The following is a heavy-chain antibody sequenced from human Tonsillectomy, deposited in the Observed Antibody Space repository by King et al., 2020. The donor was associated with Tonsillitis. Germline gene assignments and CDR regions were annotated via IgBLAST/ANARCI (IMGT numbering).Heavy chain of an antibody. J-gene: IGHJ6*02. CDR1: GFTFSSYG. CDR2: ISYDGSNK. CDR3: AKAGGYCSSTSCSPAYYGMDV. Sequence: QLVQSGGGVVQPGRSLRLSCAASGFTFSSYGMHWVRQAPGKGLEWVAVISYDGSNKYYADSVKGRFTISRDNSKNTLYLQMNSLRAEDPAVDYCAKAGGYCSSTSCSPAYYGMDVWGQGTTVTVSS. V-gene: IGHV3-30*18. D-gene: IGHD2-2*03.